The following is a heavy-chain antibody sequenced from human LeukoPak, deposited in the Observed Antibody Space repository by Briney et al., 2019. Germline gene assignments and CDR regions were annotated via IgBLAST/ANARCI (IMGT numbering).Heavy chain of an antibody. Sequence: GGSLRLSCAASGFTFSSYSMNWVHQAPGKGLEWVSSISSSSSYIYYADSVKGRFTISRDNAKNSLYLQMNSLRAEDTAVYYCARDLVGATDYYYGMDVWGQGTTVTVSS. J-gene: IGHJ6*02. V-gene: IGHV3-21*01. CDR1: GFTFSSYS. D-gene: IGHD1-26*01. CDR3: ARDLVGATDYYYGMDV. CDR2: ISSSSSYI.